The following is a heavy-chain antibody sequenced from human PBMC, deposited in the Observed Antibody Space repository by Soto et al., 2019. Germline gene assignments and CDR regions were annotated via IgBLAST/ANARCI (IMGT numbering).Heavy chain of an antibody. CDR3: AKDTYVYATIGYYIFDY. CDR1: GFAFSSYG. CDR2: ISYDGSNE. D-gene: IGHD3-22*01. J-gene: IGHJ4*02. V-gene: IGHV3-30*18. Sequence: QVQLVESGGGVVQAGRSLRLSCAASGFAFSSYGIHWVRQAPGKGLEWVAGISYDGSNEHYTDPVKGRFTISRDNFKKPLYLQVNGLRAEDTAAYYCAKDTYVYATIGYYIFDYWGQGTLVTVSS.